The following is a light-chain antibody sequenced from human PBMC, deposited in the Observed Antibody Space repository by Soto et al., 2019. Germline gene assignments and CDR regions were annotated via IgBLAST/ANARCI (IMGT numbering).Light chain of an antibody. V-gene: IGLV6-57*02. CDR2: EYN. J-gene: IGLJ2*01. Sequence: NFMLSQPHSVSGSPGKTVTISSSGSGGSIASNYVQWYRQRPGGAPATIIYEYNQRPSGVPDRFSGSIDTSSNSASLTISGLKTEDEADYYSQSTDNDDRVVFGGGTQLTVL. CDR3: QSTDNDDRVV. CDR1: GGSIASNY.